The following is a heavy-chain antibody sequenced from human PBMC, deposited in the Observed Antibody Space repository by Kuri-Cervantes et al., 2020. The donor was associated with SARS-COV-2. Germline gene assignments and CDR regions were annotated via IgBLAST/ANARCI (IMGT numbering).Heavy chain of an antibody. D-gene: IGHD2-2*01. CDR2: ISYDGSNK. Sequence: GGSLRLSCAASGFTFSSYATHWVRQAPGKGLEWVAVISYDGSNKYYADSVKGRFTISRDNSKNTLYLQTNSLRAEDTAVYYCAREGIVVDADALDIWGQGTMVTVSS. CDR3: AREGIVVDADALDI. V-gene: IGHV3-30-3*01. CDR1: GFTFSSYA. J-gene: IGHJ3*02.